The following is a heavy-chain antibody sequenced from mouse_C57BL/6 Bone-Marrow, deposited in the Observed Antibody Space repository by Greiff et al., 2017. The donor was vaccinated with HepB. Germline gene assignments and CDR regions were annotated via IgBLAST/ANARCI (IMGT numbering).Heavy chain of an antibody. V-gene: IGHV1-69*01. J-gene: IGHJ3*01. CDR3: ARSGFAY. CDR1: GYTFTSYW. Sequence: VKQSCKASGYTFTSYWMHWVKQRPGQGLEWIGEIDPSDSYTNYNQKFKGKSTLTVDKSSSTAYMQLSSLTSEDSAVYYCARSGFAYWGQGTLVTVSA. CDR2: IDPSDSYT.